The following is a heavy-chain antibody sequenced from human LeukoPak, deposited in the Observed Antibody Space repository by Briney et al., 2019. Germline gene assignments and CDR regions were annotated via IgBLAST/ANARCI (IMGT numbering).Heavy chain of an antibody. V-gene: IGHV1-69*04. D-gene: IGHD2-2*01. CDR1: GGTFSSYA. Sequence: SVTVSCKASGGTFSSYAISWVRQPPGQGLEWMGRIIPIFGIANYAQKFQGRVTITADKSTSTAYMELSSLRSEDTAVYYCARDLDYLGSSSSTSSYGMDVWGQGTTVTVSS. CDR3: ARDLDYLGSSSSTSSYGMDV. CDR2: IIPIFGIA. J-gene: IGHJ6*02.